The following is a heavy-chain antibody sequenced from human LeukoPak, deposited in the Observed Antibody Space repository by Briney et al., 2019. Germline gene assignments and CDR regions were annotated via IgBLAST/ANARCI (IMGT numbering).Heavy chain of an antibody. CDR3: ARSLGDRYYYDSSDYYPQDY. V-gene: IGHV3-21*06. D-gene: IGHD3-22*01. CDR1: GFTFSSYE. Sequence: GGSLRLSCAASGFTFSSYEMNWVRQAPGKGLEWVSSISSTSNYIYNADSVKGRFTISRDNAKNSLYLQMNSLRAEDTAVYYCARSLGDRYYYDSSDYYPQDYWGQGTLVTVSS. CDR2: ISSTSNYI. J-gene: IGHJ4*02.